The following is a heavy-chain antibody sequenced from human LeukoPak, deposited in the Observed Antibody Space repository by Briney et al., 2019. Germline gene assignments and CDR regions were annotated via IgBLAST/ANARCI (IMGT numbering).Heavy chain of an antibody. J-gene: IGHJ4*02. Sequence: GGSLRLSCAASGFTFSSYGMTWVRQAPGKGLEWVSYISSSSSTIYYADSVKGRFTISRDNAKNSLYLQMNSLRAEDTAVYYCARGVVVILFDYWGQGTLVTVSS. CDR2: ISSSSSTI. V-gene: IGHV3-48*01. D-gene: IGHD3-22*01. CDR1: GFTFSSYG. CDR3: ARGVVVILFDY.